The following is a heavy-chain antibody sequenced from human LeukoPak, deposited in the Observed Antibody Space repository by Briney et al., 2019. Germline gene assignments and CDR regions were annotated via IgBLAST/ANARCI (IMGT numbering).Heavy chain of an antibody. CDR2: INPNSGGT. D-gene: IGHD6-13*01. CDR3: ARGRRAAAGSNYYYYGMDV. Sequence: ASVKVSCKASGYTFTGYYMHWVRQAPGQGLEWMGWINPNSGGTNYAQKFQGRVTMTRDTSISTAYMELSRLRSDDTAVYYCARGRRAAAGSNYYYYGMDVWGQGTTVTVSS. J-gene: IGHJ6*02. CDR1: GYTFTGYY. V-gene: IGHV1-2*02.